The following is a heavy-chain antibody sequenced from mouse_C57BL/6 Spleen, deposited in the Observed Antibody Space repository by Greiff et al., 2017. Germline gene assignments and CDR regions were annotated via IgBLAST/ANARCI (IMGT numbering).Heavy chain of an antibody. CDR1: GFTFSSYG. CDR3: ARGYDYEGAMDY. Sequence: DVKLVESGGDLVKPGGSLKLSCAASGFTFSSYGMSWVRQTPDKRLEWVATISSGGSYTYYPDSVKGRFTISRDNAKNTLYLQISSLKSEDTAMYYCARGYDYEGAMDYWGQGTSVTVSS. J-gene: IGHJ4*01. V-gene: IGHV5-6*02. D-gene: IGHD2-4*01. CDR2: ISSGGSYT.